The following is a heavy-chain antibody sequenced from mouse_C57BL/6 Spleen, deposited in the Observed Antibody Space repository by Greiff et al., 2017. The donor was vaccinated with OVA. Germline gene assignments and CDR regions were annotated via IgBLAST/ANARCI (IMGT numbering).Heavy chain of an antibody. Sequence: VQLQQSVAELVRPGASVKLSCTASGFTINNSYMHWVKQRPEQGLEWIGRIVPANGNTNYAQKFQGKATFTADTSSNTAYLQLSSLTSEDTAIYYCAGTVYGPGVDYWGQGTSVTVSS. J-gene: IGHJ4*01. CDR1: GFTINNSY. CDR3: AGTVYGPGVDY. CDR2: IVPANGNT. V-gene: IGHV14-3*01. D-gene: IGHD1-1*02.